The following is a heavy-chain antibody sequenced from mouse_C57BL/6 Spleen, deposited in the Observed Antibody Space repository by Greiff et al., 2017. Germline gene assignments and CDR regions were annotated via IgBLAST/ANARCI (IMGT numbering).Heavy chain of an antibody. J-gene: IGHJ2*01. CDR3: ARYAICDGYYGYFDY. D-gene: IGHD2-3*01. CDR2: ISSGSSSI. V-gene: IGHV5-17*01. CDR1: GFTFSDYG. Sequence: EVQLVESGGGLVKPGGSLKLSCAASGFTFSDYGMHWVRQAPEKGLEWVAYISSGSSSIYYADTVKGRFTISRDNATNTLFLQMTSLRSEDTAMYYCARYAICDGYYGYFDYWGQGTTLTVAS.